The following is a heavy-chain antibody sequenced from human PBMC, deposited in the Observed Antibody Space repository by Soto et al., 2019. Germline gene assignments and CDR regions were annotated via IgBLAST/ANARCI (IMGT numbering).Heavy chain of an antibody. J-gene: IGHJ5*02. CDR3: ARRLVAAAGTGGWFDP. V-gene: IGHV4-39*01. CDR2: IYYSGST. D-gene: IGHD6-13*01. CDR1: GGSISSSSYY. Sequence: SETLCLTCTVSGGSISSSSYYWGWIRQPPGKGLEWIGSIYYSGSTYYNPSLKSRVTISVDTSKNQFSLKLSSVTAADTAVYYCARRLVAAAGTGGWFDPWGQGTLVTVSS.